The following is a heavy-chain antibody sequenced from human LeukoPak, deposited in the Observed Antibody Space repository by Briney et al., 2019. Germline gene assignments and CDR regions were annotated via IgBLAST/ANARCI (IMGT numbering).Heavy chain of an antibody. D-gene: IGHD2-15*01. V-gene: IGHV1-69*13. J-gene: IGHJ4*02. Sequence: ASVKVSCKASGGTFSSYAISWVRQAPGQGLEWMGGIIPIFGTANYAQKFQGRVTITADESTSTAYMELSSPRSEDTAVYYCARPYCGGGSCHDYFDYWGQGTLVTVSS. CDR3: ARPYCGGGSCHDYFDY. CDR2: IIPIFGTA. CDR1: GGTFSSYA.